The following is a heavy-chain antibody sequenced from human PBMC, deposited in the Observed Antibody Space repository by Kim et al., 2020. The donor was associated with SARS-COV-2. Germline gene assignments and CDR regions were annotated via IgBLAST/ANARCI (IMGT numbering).Heavy chain of an antibody. Sequence: VSVKVSCKASGYTFTGYYMHWVRQAPGQGLEWMGRINPNSGGTNYAQKFQGRVTMTRDTSISTAYMELSRLRSDDTAVYYCARDLPPEVTIFGVIIREYYFDYWGQGTLVTVSS. CDR1: GYTFTGYY. D-gene: IGHD3-3*01. CDR3: ARDLPPEVTIFGVIIREYYFDY. V-gene: IGHV1-2*06. J-gene: IGHJ4*02. CDR2: INPNSGGT.